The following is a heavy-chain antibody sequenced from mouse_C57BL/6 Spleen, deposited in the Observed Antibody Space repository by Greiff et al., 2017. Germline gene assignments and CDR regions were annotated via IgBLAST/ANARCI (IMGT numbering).Heavy chain of an antibody. CDR1: GFTFTDYY. D-gene: IGHD2-5*01. Sequence: EVKLVESGGGLVQPGGSLSLSCAASGFTFTDYYMSWVRQPPGKGLEWLGFIRNKANGYTTEYSESVKGRFTISRDNSQSILYLQMSALRAEDSATYYCARSAYSNVYYFDYWGQGTTLTVSS. CDR3: ARSAYSNVYYFDY. J-gene: IGHJ2*01. CDR2: IRNKANGYTT. V-gene: IGHV7-3*01.